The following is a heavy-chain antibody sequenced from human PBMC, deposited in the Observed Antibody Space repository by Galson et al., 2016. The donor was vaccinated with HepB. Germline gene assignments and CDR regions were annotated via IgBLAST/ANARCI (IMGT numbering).Heavy chain of an antibody. CDR3: VRGSPSGYYDSLDY. Sequence: SLRLSCAASGFTFSRYSMHWVRQAPGKGLVWVSRIKSDGSSTTYADSVKGRLTISRDNAKKTLYLQMNSLSAEDTAVYYCVRGSPSGYYDSLDYWGQGTMVTVSS. V-gene: IGHV3-74*01. J-gene: IGHJ3*01. CDR2: IKSDGSST. CDR1: GFTFSRYS. D-gene: IGHD3-3*01.